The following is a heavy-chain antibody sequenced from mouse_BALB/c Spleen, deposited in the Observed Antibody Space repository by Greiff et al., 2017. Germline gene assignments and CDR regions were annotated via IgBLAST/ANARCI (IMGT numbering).Heavy chain of an antibody. CDR2: IWSGGST. J-gene: IGHJ2*01. CDR1: GFSLTSYG. Sequence: VQLQQSGPGLVQPSQCLSITCTVSGFSLTSYGVHWVRQSPGKGLEWLGVIWSGGSTDYNAAFISRLSISKDNSKSQVFFKMNSLQANDTAIYYCARKGYYDSSWYFDYWGQGTTLTVSA. V-gene: IGHV2-2*02. CDR3: ARKGYYDSSWYFDY. D-gene: IGHD1-1*01.